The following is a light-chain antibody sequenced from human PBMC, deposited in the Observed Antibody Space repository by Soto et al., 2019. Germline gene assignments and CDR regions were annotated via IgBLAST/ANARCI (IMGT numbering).Light chain of an antibody. J-gene: IGKJ1*01. CDR1: QGISSW. CDR3: QQYNPYSPWT. V-gene: IGKV1-5*03. Sequence: DIQMTQSPSTLSASVGDRVTVTCRASQGISSWLAWYQQNPGKAPKFLIYKASSLESGVPSRFSGSGSGTEFTLTISSLQPDDFATYYCQQYNPYSPWTFGQGTKVEIK. CDR2: KAS.